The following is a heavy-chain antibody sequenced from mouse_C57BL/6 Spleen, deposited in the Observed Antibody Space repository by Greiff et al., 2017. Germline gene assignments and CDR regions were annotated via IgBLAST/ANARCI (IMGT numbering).Heavy chain of an antibody. J-gene: IGHJ2*01. CDR1: GFSLTRYA. CDR2: IRTGGGT. CDR3: ARNGDVGYFAY. Sequence: QVQLKESGPGLVAPSQCLSISCTASGFSLTRYAISWVRQPPGKGLEWLGVIRTGGGTNYNSALISSLSISKDNSKSTVFLKMNSLPTDDTARYYCARNGDVGYFAYWGQGTPLTVSA. D-gene: IGHD3-1*01. V-gene: IGHV2-9-1*01.